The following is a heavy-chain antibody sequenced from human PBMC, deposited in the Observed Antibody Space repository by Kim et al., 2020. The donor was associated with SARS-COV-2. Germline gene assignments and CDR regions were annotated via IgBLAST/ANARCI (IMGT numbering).Heavy chain of an antibody. CDR1: GFTFSSYS. CDR3: ARVMGHYGSGSPYDAFDI. J-gene: IGHJ3*02. V-gene: IGHV3-21*01. D-gene: IGHD3-10*01. CDR2: ISSSSSYI. Sequence: GGSLRLSCAASGFTFSSYSMNWVRQAPGKGLEWVSSISSSSSYIYYADSVKGRFTISRDNAKNSLYLQMNSLRAEDTAVYYCARVMGHYGSGSPYDAFDIWGQGTMVTVSS.